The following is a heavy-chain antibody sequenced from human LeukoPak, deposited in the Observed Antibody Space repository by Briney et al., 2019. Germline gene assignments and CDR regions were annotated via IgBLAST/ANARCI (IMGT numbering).Heavy chain of an antibody. J-gene: IGHJ4*02. CDR3: ARQALTPVYFDY. V-gene: IGHV4-4*07. Sequence: PSETLSLTCTVSGGSFTSYYWSWIRQPAGKGLEWIGRIYTSGGTIYNPSLKSRVTMSVDTSKNQFSLNLRSLTAADTAVYYCARQALTPVYFDYWGQGTLVTVSS. CDR1: GGSFTSYY. CDR2: IYTSGGT.